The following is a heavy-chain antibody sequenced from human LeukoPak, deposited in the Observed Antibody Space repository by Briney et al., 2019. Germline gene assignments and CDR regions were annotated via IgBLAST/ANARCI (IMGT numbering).Heavy chain of an antibody. J-gene: IGHJ4*02. V-gene: IGHV4-34*01. Sequence: SETLSLTCAVYGGSFSGYYWSWIRQPPGKGLEWIGEINHSGSTNYNPSLKSRVTISVDTSKIQSSLKLSSVTAADTAVYYCARHVIAHDYGDYWGQGTVVTVSS. CDR3: ARHVIAHDYGDY. CDR1: GGSFSGYY. CDR2: INHSGST.